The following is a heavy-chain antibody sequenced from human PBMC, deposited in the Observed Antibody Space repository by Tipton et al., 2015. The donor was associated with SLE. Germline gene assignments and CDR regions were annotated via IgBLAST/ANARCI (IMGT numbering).Heavy chain of an antibody. CDR2: INHRGST. V-gene: IGHV4-34*01. CDR3: ARHRGSSSWYFDY. Sequence: TLSLTCAVYGGSFSGYYWSWIRQPPGKGLEWIGEINHRGSTNYNPSLKSRVTISVDTSKNQFSLKLSSVTAADTAVYYCARHRGSSSWYFDYWGQGTLVTVSS. D-gene: IGHD6-13*01. CDR1: GGSFSGYY. J-gene: IGHJ4*02.